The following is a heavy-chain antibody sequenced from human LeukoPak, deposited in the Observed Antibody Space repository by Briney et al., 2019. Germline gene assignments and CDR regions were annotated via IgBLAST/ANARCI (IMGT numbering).Heavy chain of an antibody. Sequence: GASVKVSCKASGYTFTGYYMHWVRQAPGQGLEWMGLINPNSGGTNYAQKFQGRVTMTRDTSISTAYMELSRLRSDDTAVYYCARGSGYSYGYHDAFDIWGQGTMVTVSS. V-gene: IGHV1-2*06. CDR3: ARGSGYSYGYHDAFDI. CDR1: GYTFTGYY. J-gene: IGHJ3*02. CDR2: INPNSGGT. D-gene: IGHD5-18*01.